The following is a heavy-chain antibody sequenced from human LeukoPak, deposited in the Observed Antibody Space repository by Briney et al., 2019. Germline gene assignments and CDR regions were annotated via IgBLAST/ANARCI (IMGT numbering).Heavy chain of an antibody. J-gene: IGHJ4*02. V-gene: IGHV3-23*01. CDR1: GFTFSTYA. CDR3: AKHRMVRGLFTVYYFYD. Sequence: PGGSLRLSCAASGFTFSTYAMSWVRQAPGKGLEWVSTISGSGGSTSYADSVLGRFTISRDNSKNTLHLQMNSLRADDTAVYYCAKHRMVRGLFTVYYFYDWGQGTLVTVSS. CDR2: ISGSGGST. D-gene: IGHD3-10*01.